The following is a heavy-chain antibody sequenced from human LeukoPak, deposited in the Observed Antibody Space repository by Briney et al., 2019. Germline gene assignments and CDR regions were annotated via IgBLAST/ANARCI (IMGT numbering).Heavy chain of an antibody. D-gene: IGHD3-22*01. CDR3: AKKTYYYDTSNLGWFDP. CDR1: GFTSRSYW. J-gene: IGHJ5*02. CDR2: INSDGSST. Sequence: GGSLRLSCAASGFTSRSYWMTWVRQAPGKGLVWVSRINSDGSSTSYADSVKGRFTISRDNAKNTLYLQMNSLRAEDTAVYYCAKKTYYYDTSNLGWFDPWGQGTLVTVSS. V-gene: IGHV3-74*01.